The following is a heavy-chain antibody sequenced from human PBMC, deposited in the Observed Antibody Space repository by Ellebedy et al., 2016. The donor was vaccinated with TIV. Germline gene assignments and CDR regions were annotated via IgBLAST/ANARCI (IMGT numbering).Heavy chain of an antibody. D-gene: IGHD3-22*01. J-gene: IGHJ5*02. Sequence: ASVKVSXXASGYTFIDYGISWVRQAPGQGLEWMGWINTDNGNTSYAQKLQGRVTMTTDTSTSTAYMELRSLRSDDTAVYYCARVIDWFDPWGQGTLVTLSS. CDR3: ARVIDWFDP. CDR2: INTDNGNT. V-gene: IGHV1-18*01. CDR1: GYTFIDYG.